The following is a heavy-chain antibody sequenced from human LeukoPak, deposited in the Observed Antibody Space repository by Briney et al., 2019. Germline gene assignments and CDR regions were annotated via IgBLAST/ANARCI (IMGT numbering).Heavy chain of an antibody. J-gene: IGHJ5*02. CDR2: MFYGGST. V-gene: IGHV4-39*07. CDR1: GGSISSSSYY. CDR3: ARNMVRVNWFDP. Sequence: KPSETLSLTCTVSGGSISSSSYYWGWIRQPPGKGLEFIGSMFYGGSTYYNPSLKSRVTISVDTSKNQFSLKLTSVIAADTAVYYCARNMVRVNWFDPWGQGTLVTVSS. D-gene: IGHD3-10*01.